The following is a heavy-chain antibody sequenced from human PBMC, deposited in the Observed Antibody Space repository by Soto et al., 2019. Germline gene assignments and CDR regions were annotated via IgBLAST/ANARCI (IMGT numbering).Heavy chain of an antibody. CDR2: ISYDGSNK. Sequence: GGSLRLSCAASGFTFSSYAMHWVRQAPGKGLEWVAVISYDGSNKYYADSVKGRFTISRDNSKNTLYLQMNSLRAEDTAVYYCARVPPRRRLGELSPYYFDYWGQGTLVTVSS. J-gene: IGHJ4*02. CDR3: ARVPPRRRLGELSPYYFDY. V-gene: IGHV3-30-3*01. CDR1: GFTFSSYA. D-gene: IGHD3-16*02.